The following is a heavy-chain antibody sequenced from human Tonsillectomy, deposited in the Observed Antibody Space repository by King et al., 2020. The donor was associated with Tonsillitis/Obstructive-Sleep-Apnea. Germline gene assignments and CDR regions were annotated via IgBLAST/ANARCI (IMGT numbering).Heavy chain of an antibody. D-gene: IGHD1-26*01. CDR1: GGSISSGGYY. CDR3: ARDPVGATTNFDY. J-gene: IGHJ4*02. V-gene: IGHV4-31*03. CDR2: IYYSGST. Sequence: QMQLQESGPGLVKPSQTLSLTCTVSGGSISSGGYYWNWIRQHPGKGLEWIGYIYYSGSTYYNPSLKSRVTISVDTSKIQFSLKLSSVTAADTAVYYCARDPVGATTNFDYWGQGTLVTVSS.